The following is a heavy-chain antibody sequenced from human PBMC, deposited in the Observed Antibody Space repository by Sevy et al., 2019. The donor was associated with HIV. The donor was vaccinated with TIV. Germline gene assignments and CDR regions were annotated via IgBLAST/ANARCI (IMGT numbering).Heavy chain of an antibody. V-gene: IGHV3-48*02. Sequence: GGSLRLSCAASGFTFSSYSMNWVRQAPGKGLEWVSYISSSSSTIYYADSVKGRFTISRDNAKNSLYLQMNRLRDEDTAVYYCARAPTVVVITTFYYYGMDVWGQGTTVTVSS. CDR1: GFTFSSYS. CDR3: ARAPTVVVITTFYYYGMDV. D-gene: IGHD3-22*01. J-gene: IGHJ6*02. CDR2: ISSSSSTI.